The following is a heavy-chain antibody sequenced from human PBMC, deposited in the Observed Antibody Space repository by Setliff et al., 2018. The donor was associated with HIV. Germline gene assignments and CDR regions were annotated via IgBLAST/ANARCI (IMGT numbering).Heavy chain of an antibody. V-gene: IGHV4-34*01. CDR1: GGSFNDYY. CDR3: ARGLNYYGSGSYLPLGY. J-gene: IGHJ4*02. D-gene: IGHD3-10*01. CDR2: IDHSGST. Sequence: SETLSLTYAVYGGSFNDYYWTWIRQPPGKGLEWIGEIDHSGSTKYHASLKSRVTISIDTSKNQISLKLSSVTAADTAVYYCARGLNYYGSGSYLPLGYWGQGTLVTVSS.